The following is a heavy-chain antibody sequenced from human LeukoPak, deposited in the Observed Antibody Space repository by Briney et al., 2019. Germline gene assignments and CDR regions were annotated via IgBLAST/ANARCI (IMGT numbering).Heavy chain of an antibody. J-gene: IGHJ3*02. D-gene: IGHD1-26*01. Sequence: ASVKVSCKASGYTFTGYYMHWVRQAPGQGLEGMGWINPNSGGTNYAQKFQGRVTMTRDTSISTAYMELSRLRSDDTAVYYCASEWELGDAFDIWGQGTMVTVSS. CDR1: GYTFTGYY. CDR3: ASEWELGDAFDI. V-gene: IGHV1-2*02. CDR2: INPNSGGT.